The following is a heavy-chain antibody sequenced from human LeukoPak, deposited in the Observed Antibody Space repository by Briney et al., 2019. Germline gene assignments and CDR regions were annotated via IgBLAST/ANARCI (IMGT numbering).Heavy chain of an antibody. Sequence: PGGSLRLSCAASGITFSNHAMTWVRQAPGKGLEWVSGITGSGANTYYAESVKGRFTISRDNSRNTLYLQMNSLRAEDAALYYCATRPATETYFGVFDYWGQGILVTVSS. CDR3: ATRPATETYFGVFDY. V-gene: IGHV3-23*01. CDR1: GITFSNHA. CDR2: ITGSGANT. D-gene: IGHD1-1*01. J-gene: IGHJ4*02.